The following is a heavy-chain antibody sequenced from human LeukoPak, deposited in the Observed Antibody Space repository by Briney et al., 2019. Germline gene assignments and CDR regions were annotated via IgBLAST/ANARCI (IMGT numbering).Heavy chain of an antibody. CDR2: IATGAI. V-gene: IGHV3-11*01. D-gene: IGHD4/OR15-4a*01. J-gene: IGHJ6*02. Sequence: GGSLRLSCAVSGFTLSDSSMSWIRQTPGKGLEWVSYIATGAIYYAASVKGRFTMSRDNAKNSLVLQMNNLRAEDTAVYYCARARPPRGAALYYYGMDFWGQGTTVTVSS. CDR3: ARARPPRGAALYYYGMDF. CDR1: GFTLSDSS.